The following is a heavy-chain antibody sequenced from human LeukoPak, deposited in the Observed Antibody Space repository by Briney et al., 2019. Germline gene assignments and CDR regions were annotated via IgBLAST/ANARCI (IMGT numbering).Heavy chain of an antibody. CDR2: IYYTGTT. J-gene: IGHJ6*03. V-gene: IGHV4-59*08. CDR3: ARLHYSKDGISRPSMDV. CDR1: GGSITTYY. Sequence: SETLSLTCTVPGGSITTYYWSWIRQPPGKRLDWMGYIYYTGTTNYNPSFKSRVTISVDTSKNQFSLRVNSVTDADTAVYYCARLHYSKDGISRPSMDVWGRGTTVIVSS. D-gene: IGHD4-11*01.